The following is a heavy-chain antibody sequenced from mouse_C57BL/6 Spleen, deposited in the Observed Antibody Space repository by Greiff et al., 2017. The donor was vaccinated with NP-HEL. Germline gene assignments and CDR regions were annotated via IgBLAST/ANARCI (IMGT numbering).Heavy chain of an antibody. CDR3: ARGKGNYYFDY. J-gene: IGHJ2*01. CDR1: GYTFTSYW. D-gene: IGHD2-1*01. CDR2: INPSNGGT. Sequence: QVQLQQPGTELVKPGASVQLSCQASGYTFTSYWMHWVKQRPGQGLEWIGNINPSNGGTNYNEKFKSKATLTVDKSSSTAYMQLSSLTSEDSAVYYCARGKGNYYFDYWGQGTTLTVSS. V-gene: IGHV1-53*01.